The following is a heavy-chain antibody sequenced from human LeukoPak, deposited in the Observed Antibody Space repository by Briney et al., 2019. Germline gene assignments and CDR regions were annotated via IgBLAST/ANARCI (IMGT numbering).Heavy chain of an antibody. V-gene: IGHV3-23*01. Sequence: GGSRRLSSAASAFTFSNYGLSWDRHAPGKGREWVSHISRSGDSTYYADSVKGRFNISRDNYKSTLYLQMNSLRAEDAAVYYCAKITRGGYMDVWGKGTTVTVSS. CDR2: ISRSGDST. D-gene: IGHD2-2*01. CDR1: AFTFSNYG. J-gene: IGHJ6*03. CDR3: AKITRGGYMDV.